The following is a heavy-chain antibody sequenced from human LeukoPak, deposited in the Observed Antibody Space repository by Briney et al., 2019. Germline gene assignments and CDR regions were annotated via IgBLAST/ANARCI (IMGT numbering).Heavy chain of an antibody. CDR2: INPSGGST. D-gene: IGHD4-17*01. J-gene: IGHJ1*01. CDR3: AIPAPTVTGAGYFQH. CDR1: GYTFTSYY. Sequence: GASVKVSCKASGYTFTSYYMHWVRQAPGQGLEWMGIINPSGGSTSYAQKFQGRVTMTRDTSTSTVYMELSSLRSEDTAVYYCAIPAPTVTGAGYFQHWGRGTLVTVSS. V-gene: IGHV1-46*01.